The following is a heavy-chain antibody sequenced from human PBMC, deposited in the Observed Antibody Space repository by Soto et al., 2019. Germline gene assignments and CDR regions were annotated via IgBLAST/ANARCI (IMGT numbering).Heavy chain of an antibody. CDR3: ALGIVVVPAAMAYFDY. Sequence: SETLSLTCTVSGGSISSSSYYWGWIRQPPGKGLEWIGSIYYSGSTYYNPSLKSRVTISVDTSKNQFSLKLSSVTAADTAVYYCALGIVVVPAAMAYFDYWGQGTLVTVSS. V-gene: IGHV4-39*01. D-gene: IGHD2-2*01. J-gene: IGHJ4*02. CDR1: GGSISSSSYY. CDR2: IYYSGST.